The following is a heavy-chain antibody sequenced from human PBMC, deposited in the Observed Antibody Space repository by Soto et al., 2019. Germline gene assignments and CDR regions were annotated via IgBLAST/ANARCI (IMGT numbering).Heavy chain of an antibody. J-gene: IGHJ3*02. CDR1: VSAGKNKI. CDR2: IRANDESI. Sequence: GGSLRLSWGFTVSAGKNKIGRSSRQATGKGLEWVSNIRANDESIYYADSVKGRVSVSRDNAKNLLFLEMNSPRVGDTVVNYSARQTLPDAIDILGQATMVTVSS. CDR3: ARQTLPDAIDI. V-gene: IGHV3-48*04.